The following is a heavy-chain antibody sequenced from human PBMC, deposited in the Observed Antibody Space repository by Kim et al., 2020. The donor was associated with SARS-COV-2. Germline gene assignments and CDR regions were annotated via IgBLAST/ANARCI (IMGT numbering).Heavy chain of an antibody. Sequence: ASVKVSCKASGPTFPIYAISWVRQAPGQGLEWMGWLRAYNGDTNYAPKFQGRVTMTTDTSTNTTYMEVRSLRPDDTAIYYCARHRYGLNACDVWGQETVV. V-gene: IGHV1-18*04. J-gene: IGHJ3*01. CDR3: ARHRYGLNACDV. D-gene: IGHD3-16*02. CDR2: LRAYNGDT. CDR1: GPTFPIYA.